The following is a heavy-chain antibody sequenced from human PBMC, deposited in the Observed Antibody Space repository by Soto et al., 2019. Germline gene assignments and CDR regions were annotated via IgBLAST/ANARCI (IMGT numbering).Heavy chain of an antibody. D-gene: IGHD3-3*01. V-gene: IGHV3-23*01. Sequence: PGGSPRLSCAASGFTFSSYAMSWVRQAPGKGLEWVSAISGSGGSTYYADSVKGRFTISRDNSKNTLYLQMNSLRAEDTAVYYCAKNRITIFGANWFDPWGQGTQVTVSS. CDR2: ISGSGGST. CDR3: AKNRITIFGANWFDP. J-gene: IGHJ5*02. CDR1: GFTFSSYA.